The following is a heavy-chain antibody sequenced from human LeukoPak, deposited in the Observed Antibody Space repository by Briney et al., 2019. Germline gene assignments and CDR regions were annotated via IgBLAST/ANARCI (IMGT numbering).Heavy chain of an antibody. V-gene: IGHV3-23*01. J-gene: IGHJ6*02. D-gene: IGHD5-12*01. CDR1: GFTFSSYA. CDR3: AREMLSGYDWEYYYYGMDV. CDR2: ISGSGGST. Sequence: GGSLRLSCAASGFTFSSYAMSWVRQAPGKGLEWVSAISGSGGSTYYADSVKGRFTISRDNSKNTLYLQMNSLRAEDTAVYYCAREMLSGYDWEYYYYGMDVWGQGTTVTVSS.